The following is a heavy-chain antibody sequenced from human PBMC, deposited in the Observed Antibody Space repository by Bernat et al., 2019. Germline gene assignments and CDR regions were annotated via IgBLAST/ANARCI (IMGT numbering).Heavy chain of an antibody. J-gene: IGHJ4*02. Sequence: QLQLQESGPGLVKPSETLSLTCTVSGGSISSSSYYWGWIRQPPGKGLEWIGSIYYSGSTYYNPSLKSRVTISVGTAKNQFSLKLSSVTAADTAVYYCARHKVTIVVVTAAPFDYWGQGTLVTVSS. D-gene: IGHD2-2*01. CDR1: GGSISSSSYY. CDR2: IYYSGST. CDR3: ARHKVTIVVVTAAPFDY. V-gene: IGHV4-39*01.